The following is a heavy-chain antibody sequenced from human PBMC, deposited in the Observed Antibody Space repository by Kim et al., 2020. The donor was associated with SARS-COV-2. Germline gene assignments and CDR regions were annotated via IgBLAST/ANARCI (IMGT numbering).Heavy chain of an antibody. V-gene: IGHV1-8*01. CDR3: ARGSYYDYIWGSYRHNWFDP. CDR1: GYTFTSYD. J-gene: IGHJ5*02. Sequence: ASVNVSCKASGYTFTSYDINWVRQATGQGLEWMGWMNPNRGNTGNAQKFQGRVTMTRNTSISTAYMELSSLRSEDTAVYYCARGSYYDYIWGSYRHNWFDPWGQGTLDTVSS. D-gene: IGHD3-16*02. CDR2: MNPNRGNT.